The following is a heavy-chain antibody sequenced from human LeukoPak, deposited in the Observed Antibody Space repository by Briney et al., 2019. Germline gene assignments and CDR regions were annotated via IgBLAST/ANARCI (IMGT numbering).Heavy chain of an antibody. CDR3: ATVAVIRGVTYFDY. D-gene: IGHD3-10*01. V-gene: IGHV4-59*01. Sequence: PSETLSLTCTVSGGSISSYYWSWIRKPPGKGLEWIAYLFYSGSTDYNPSLESRVTISVDTSKNQFSLKLGSVTAAETAVYYCATVAVIRGVTYFDYWGQGTLVTVSS. CDR1: GGSISSYY. J-gene: IGHJ4*02. CDR2: LFYSGST.